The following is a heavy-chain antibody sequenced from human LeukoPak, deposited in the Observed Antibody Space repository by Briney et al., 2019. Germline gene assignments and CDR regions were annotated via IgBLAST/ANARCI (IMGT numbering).Heavy chain of an antibody. Sequence: ASVKVSCMASLYTFTGYSMHWARPASAQRREWMGWINPNRGGTKYAQKFQGRVTMTRETSISTAYMELSRLRSDDTAVYYCARGGRTGTRFDPWGQGTLVTVSS. CDR2: INPNRGGT. V-gene: IGHV1-2*02. D-gene: IGHD1-7*01. CDR1: LYTFTGYS. J-gene: IGHJ5*02. CDR3: ARGGRTGTRFDP.